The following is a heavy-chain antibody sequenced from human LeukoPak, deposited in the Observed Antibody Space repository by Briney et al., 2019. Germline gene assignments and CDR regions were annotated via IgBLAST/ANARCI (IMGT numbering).Heavy chain of an antibody. D-gene: IGHD2/OR15-2a*01. CDR3: ARGDVIGGWLLRKAWFDR. Sequence: PPGTLCLTCAVYGGSFRGYYLSWVRQPPGKGLEWVGEMNHSGSTNYNPQPKRRVTITLAASKNQFSLKLSSVPAAGTAVYYCARGDVIGGWLLRKAWFDRWGQGTLVTVSS. CDR1: GGSFRGYY. V-gene: IGHV4-34*01. CDR2: MNHSGST. J-gene: IGHJ5*02.